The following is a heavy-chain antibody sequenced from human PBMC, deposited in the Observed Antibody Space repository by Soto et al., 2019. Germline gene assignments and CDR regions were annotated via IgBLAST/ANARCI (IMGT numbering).Heavy chain of an antibody. D-gene: IGHD3-3*01. CDR2: ISSSSSTI. V-gene: IGHV3-48*02. CDR1: GFTFSSYS. Sequence: GGSLRLSCAASGFTFSSYSMNWVRQAPGKGLGWVSYISSSSSTIYYADSVKGRFTISRDNAKNSLYLQMNSPRDEDTAVYYCARDGRHYDFWSGYPDYGMDVWGQGTTVTVSS. J-gene: IGHJ6*02. CDR3: ARDGRHYDFWSGYPDYGMDV.